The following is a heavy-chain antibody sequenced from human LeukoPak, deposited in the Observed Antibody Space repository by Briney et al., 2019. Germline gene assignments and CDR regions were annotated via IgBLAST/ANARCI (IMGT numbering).Heavy chain of an antibody. CDR3: ARGRKVFSLNQAVSY. Sequence: PGGSLRLPCTASGFTFSSYAMHWVRQAPGKGLEWVAVISYDGSNKYYADSVKGRFTISRDNSKNTLYLQMNSLRAEDTAVYYCARGRKVFSLNQAVSYWGQGTLVTVSS. CDR2: ISYDGSNK. CDR1: GFTFSSYA. J-gene: IGHJ4*02. V-gene: IGHV3-30*04. D-gene: IGHD3-9*01.